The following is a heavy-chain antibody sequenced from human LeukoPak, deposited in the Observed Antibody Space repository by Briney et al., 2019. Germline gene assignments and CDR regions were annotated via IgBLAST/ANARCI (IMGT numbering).Heavy chain of an antibody. Sequence: GGSLRLSCAASGFTFSTYSMNWVRQAPGKGLEWVSYISSSGSTIYYADSVKGRFTISRDNAKNSLYLQMNSLRAEDTAVYYCARRPAYYDILTADWWGQGTLVTVSS. CDR2: ISSSGSTI. D-gene: IGHD3-9*01. CDR1: GFTFSTYS. CDR3: ARRPAYYDILTADW. V-gene: IGHV3-48*04. J-gene: IGHJ4*02.